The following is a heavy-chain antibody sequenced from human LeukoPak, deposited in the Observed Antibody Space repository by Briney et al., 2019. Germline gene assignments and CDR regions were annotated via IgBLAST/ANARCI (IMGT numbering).Heavy chain of an antibody. V-gene: IGHV1-18*01. CDR3: ARDLGITMSLGGGN. J-gene: IGHJ4*02. CDR2: ISAYNGNT. D-gene: IGHD3-22*01. Sequence: ASVKVSCKASGYTFTSYGISWVRQAPGRGLEWMGWISAYNGNTNYAQKLQGRVTMTTDTSTSTAYMELRSLRSDDTAVYYCARDLGITMSLGGGNWGQGTLVTVSS. CDR1: GYTFTSYG.